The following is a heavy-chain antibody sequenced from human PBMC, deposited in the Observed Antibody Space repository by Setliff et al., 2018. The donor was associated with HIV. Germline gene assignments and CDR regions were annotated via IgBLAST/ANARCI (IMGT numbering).Heavy chain of an antibody. D-gene: IGHD2-2*01. J-gene: IGHJ4*02. CDR2: IYYSGST. CDR1: GDSTTSSSSY. V-gene: IGHV4-39*01. CDR3: ARLDCSSSSGFVDY. Sequence: PSETLSLTCTVSGDSTTSSSSYWGWIRQPPGKGLEWIGNIYYSGSTYYNPSLKSRVTISVDTSKNQFSLKLSSVTAADTAVYYCARLDCSSSSGFVDYWGQGTLVTVSS.